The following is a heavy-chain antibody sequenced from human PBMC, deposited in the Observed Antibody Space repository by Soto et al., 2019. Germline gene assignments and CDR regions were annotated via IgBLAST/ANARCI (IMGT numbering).Heavy chain of an antibody. D-gene: IGHD5-18*01. CDR3: ARMKDTAMVTFDY. Sequence: SETLSPTCAVSGYFISSGYYWGWIRQAPGKGLEWIGSIYNSGSTYYNPSLKSRVTIPAETAKNQFSLKLSSVTAADTAVYYCARMKDTAMVTFDYWGQGTLVTVSS. CDR2: IYNSGST. CDR1: GYFISSGYY. J-gene: IGHJ4*02. V-gene: IGHV4-38-2*01.